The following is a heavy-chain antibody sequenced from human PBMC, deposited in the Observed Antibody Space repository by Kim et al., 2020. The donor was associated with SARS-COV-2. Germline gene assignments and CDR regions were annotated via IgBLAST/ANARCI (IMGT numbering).Heavy chain of an antibody. CDR2: ISGDDT. J-gene: IGHJ4*02. CDR1: GFTLSSYA. CDR3: AKGAPAVRLTDY. Sequence: GGSLRLSCAASGFTLSSYAMGWVRQAPGKGLEWVSAISGDDTFYADSVKGRFTISRDNSKNTLYLQMDSLRAEDTAAYYCAKGAPAVRLTDYWGQGTLVT. D-gene: IGHD1-26*01. V-gene: IGHV3-23*01.